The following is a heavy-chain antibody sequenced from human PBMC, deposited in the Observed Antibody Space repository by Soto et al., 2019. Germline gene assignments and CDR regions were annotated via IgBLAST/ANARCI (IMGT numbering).Heavy chain of an antibody. J-gene: IGHJ6*02. Sequence: SETLSLTCTVSGGSISSYYWSWIRQPAGKGLEWIGRIYTSGSTNYNPSLKSRVTMSVDTSKNQFSLKLSSVTAADTAGYYCARGDTIFGVVIGGMDVWGQGTTVTVSS. V-gene: IGHV4-4*07. CDR1: GGSISSYY. CDR3: ARGDTIFGVVIGGMDV. CDR2: IYTSGST. D-gene: IGHD3-3*01.